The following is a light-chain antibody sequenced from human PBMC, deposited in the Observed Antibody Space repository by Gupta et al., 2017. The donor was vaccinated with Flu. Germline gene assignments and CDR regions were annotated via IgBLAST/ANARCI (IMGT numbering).Light chain of an antibody. CDR1: PSISTW. J-gene: IGKJ1*01. V-gene: IGKV1-5*03. CDR3: QHHDTYWT. CDR2: MAF. Sequence: SPSPLSAFVGDIATISRRGRPSISTWLDWYQQKPRDAHNLVIYMAFLQERGVSWRFSGSAGAKEFTPTTSLQQEDDFANYYHQHHDTYWTFGQGTKVEIK.